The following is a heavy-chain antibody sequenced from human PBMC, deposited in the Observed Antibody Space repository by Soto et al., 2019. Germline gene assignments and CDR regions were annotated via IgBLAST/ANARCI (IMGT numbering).Heavy chain of an antibody. J-gene: IGHJ4*02. CDR2: IGTAGDT. V-gene: IGHV3-13*01. CDR3: ARELRYCSGGSPCAFDI. CDR1: GFTFSSYD. Sequence: GGSLRLSCAASGFTFSSYDMHWVRQATGKGLEWVSAIGTAGDTYYPGSVKGRFTISRENAKNSLYLQMNSLRAEDTAVYYCARELRYCSGGSPCAFDIWGKGSLVTVSS. D-gene: IGHD2-15*01.